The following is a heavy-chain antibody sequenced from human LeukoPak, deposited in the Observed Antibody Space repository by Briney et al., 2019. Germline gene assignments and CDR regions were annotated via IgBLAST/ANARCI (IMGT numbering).Heavy chain of an antibody. CDR1: GGTFSSYA. J-gene: IGHJ5*02. CDR3: ARAHDIVLMVYTYNWFDP. CDR2: IIPIFGTA. V-gene: IGHV1-69*01. Sequence: GASVKVSCKASGGTFSSYAISWVRQAAGHGLEWMGGIIPIFGTADYAQKFQGRVTITADESTRTAYMELSSLRSEDTAVYYCARAHDIVLMVYTYNWFDPWGQGTLVTVSS. D-gene: IGHD2-8*01.